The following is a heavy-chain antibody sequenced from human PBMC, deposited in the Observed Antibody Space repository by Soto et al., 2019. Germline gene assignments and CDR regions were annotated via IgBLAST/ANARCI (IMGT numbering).Heavy chain of an antibody. Sequence: DVELLESGGGLVQPGGSLRLSCAASGFTSSNYAMSWVRQSPGKGLEWLSSIRGSGETTYYADSVKCRVTISRDNDKNTLYLQINSLTAGDTAVYYCAKGGTTTNIILDSWGPGTPVTVSA. CDR3: AKGGTTTNIILDS. CDR2: IRGSGETT. CDR1: GFTSSNYA. J-gene: IGHJ4*02. V-gene: IGHV3-23*01. D-gene: IGHD1-1*01.